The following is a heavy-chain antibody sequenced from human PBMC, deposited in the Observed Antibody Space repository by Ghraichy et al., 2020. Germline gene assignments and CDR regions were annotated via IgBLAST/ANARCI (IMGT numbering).Heavy chain of an antibody. CDR3: AKGTQSISSSSYFDY. Sequence: GESLNISCAASGFTFSSYAMSWVRQAPGKGLEWVSAISGSGGSTYYADSVKGRFTISRDNSKNTLYLQMNSLRAEDTAVYYCAKGTQSISSSSYFDYWGQGTLVTVSS. J-gene: IGHJ4*02. CDR1: GFTFSSYA. V-gene: IGHV3-23*01. D-gene: IGHD6-6*01. CDR2: ISGSGGST.